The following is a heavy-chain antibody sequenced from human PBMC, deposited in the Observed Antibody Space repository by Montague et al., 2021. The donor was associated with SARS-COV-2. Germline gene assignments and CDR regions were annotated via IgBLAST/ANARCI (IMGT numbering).Heavy chain of an antibody. CDR3: AGSLSGNQERCDY. CDR1: GGSVSSSSYD. V-gene: IGHV4-39*07. D-gene: IGHD1-26*01. Sequence: SETLSLTCTVSGGSVSSSSYDWGWNSQPPGKDLEWIGTMSDSGSTSYNPSLKSRVTISVDTPKNQFSLKMRSVTAADTAVYYCAGSLSGNQERCDYGGHGTLVPV. CDR2: MSDSGST. J-gene: IGHJ4*03.